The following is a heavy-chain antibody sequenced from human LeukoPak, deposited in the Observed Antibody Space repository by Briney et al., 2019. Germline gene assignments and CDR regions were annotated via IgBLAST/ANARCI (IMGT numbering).Heavy chain of an antibody. CDR1: GFTFSSYG. CDR3: ARETGRAPFDY. CDR2: ISYDGSNK. V-gene: IGHV3-30*03. Sequence: GGSLRLSCAASGFTFSSYGMHWVRQAPGKGLEWVAVISYDGSNKYYADSVKGRFTISRDNSKNTLYLQMNSLRAEDTAVYYCARETGRAPFDYWGQGTLVTVSS. J-gene: IGHJ4*02.